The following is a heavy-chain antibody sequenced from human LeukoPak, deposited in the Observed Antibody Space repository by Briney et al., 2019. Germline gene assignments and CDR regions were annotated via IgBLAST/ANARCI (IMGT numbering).Heavy chain of an antibody. Sequence: ASVTVSCKVSGYTLTELSMHWVRQAPGKGLEWMGGFDPEDGETIYAQKFQGRVTMTEDTSTDTAYMELSSLRSEDTAVYYCATESKRYSSPDYWGQGTLVTVSS. V-gene: IGHV1-24*01. D-gene: IGHD6-13*01. CDR2: FDPEDGET. J-gene: IGHJ4*02. CDR3: ATESKRYSSPDY. CDR1: GYTLTELS.